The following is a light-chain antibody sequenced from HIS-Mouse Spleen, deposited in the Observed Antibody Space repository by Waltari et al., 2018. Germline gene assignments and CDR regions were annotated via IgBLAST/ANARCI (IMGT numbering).Light chain of an antibody. V-gene: IGLV2-23*01. J-gene: IGLJ1*01. CDR3: CSYAGSSTFV. CDR1: SSDVGSYNL. Sequence: QSALTQPASVSGSPGQSITISCTGTSSDVGSYNLVSWYQQHPGKAPKLMIYEGSKRPSGVAKRFSGSKYGNTASLTVSGRRAGDEADYCCCSYAGSSTFVFGTGTKVTVL. CDR2: EGS.